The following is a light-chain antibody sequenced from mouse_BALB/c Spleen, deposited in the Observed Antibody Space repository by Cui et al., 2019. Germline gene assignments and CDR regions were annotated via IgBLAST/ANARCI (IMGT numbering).Light chain of an antibody. Sequence: QILLTQSPAIMSASPWAKATMTCSASSSVSYMYWYQQKPGSSPRLLIYDTSNLASGVPVRFSGSGSGTSYSLTISRMEAEDAATYYCQQWSSYPRTFGGGTKLEIK. V-gene: IGKV4-55*01. CDR1: SSVSY. J-gene: IGKJ1*01. CDR2: DTS. CDR3: QQWSSYPRT.